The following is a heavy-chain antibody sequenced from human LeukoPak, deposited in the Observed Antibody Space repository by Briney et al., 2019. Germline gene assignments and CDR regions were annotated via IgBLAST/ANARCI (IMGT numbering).Heavy chain of an antibody. CDR3: ARDGGSYYPYFYYYYMDV. CDR2: ITSRSTYI. Sequence: PGGSLRLSCAASGFTFSSYNMNWVRQAPGKGLEWVSSITSRSTYIYYADSVKGRFTISRDNAKNSLYLQMNSLRAEDTAVYYCARDGGSYYPYFYYYYMDVWGKGTTVTVSS. V-gene: IGHV3-21*01. CDR1: GFTFSSYN. J-gene: IGHJ6*03. D-gene: IGHD1-26*01.